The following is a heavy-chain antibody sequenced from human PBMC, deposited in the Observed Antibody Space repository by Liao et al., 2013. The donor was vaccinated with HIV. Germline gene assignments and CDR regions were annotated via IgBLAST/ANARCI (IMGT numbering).Heavy chain of an antibody. Sequence: VQLQESGPGLVRPSETLSLTCTVSGDSISSYYWSWIRQPPGKGLEWIGYIYYSGSTNYNPSLKSRVTISADTSTNHFSLKLSSVTAADTAVYYCARESLRIFGVAGGGNAFENWGQGTMVTVSS. CDR1: GDSISSYY. CDR3: ARESLRIFGVAGGGNAFEN. CDR2: IYYSGST. J-gene: IGHJ3*02. V-gene: IGHV4-59*08. D-gene: IGHD3-3*01.